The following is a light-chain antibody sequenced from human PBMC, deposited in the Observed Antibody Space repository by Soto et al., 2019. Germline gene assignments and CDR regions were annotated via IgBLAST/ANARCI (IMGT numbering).Light chain of an antibody. J-gene: IGKJ1*01. CDR3: QHYNSYSEA. V-gene: IGKV1-5*03. Sequence: VGDRVTITCRASQTISSWLAWYQQKPGKAPKLLIYKASTLKSGVPSRFSGSGSGTEFTLTISSLQPDDFATYYCQHYNSYSEAFGQGTKEDIK. CDR2: KAS. CDR1: QTISSW.